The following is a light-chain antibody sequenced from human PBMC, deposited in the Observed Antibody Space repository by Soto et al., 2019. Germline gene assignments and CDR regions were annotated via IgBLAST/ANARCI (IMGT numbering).Light chain of an antibody. CDR3: SSYASTSPAV. V-gene: IGLV2-14*01. Sequence: QSALTQPASVPGSPGQSITISCTGTRLDVGGYNYVSWYQQQPGKAPKLMIYEVNYRPSGVSNRFSGSKSGITASLTISGLQAEDEADYYSSSYASTSPAVFGTGTKVTVL. CDR2: EVN. CDR1: RLDVGGYNY. J-gene: IGLJ1*01.